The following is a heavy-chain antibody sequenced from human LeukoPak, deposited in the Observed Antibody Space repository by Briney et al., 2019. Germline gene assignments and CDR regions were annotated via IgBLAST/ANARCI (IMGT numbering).Heavy chain of an antibody. D-gene: IGHD2-15*01. CDR1: GFTFSGSA. Sequence: PGGSLRLSCAASGFTFSGSAMHWVRQASGKGLEWVGRIKDKPNSYATAYAASVIGKFNNSRDDSKKTAYLKMNSLKTEDTAVYYCTRLRNINCSGGSCYFDYWGPGTLVTVSS. CDR2: IKDKPNSYAT. J-gene: IGHJ4*02. V-gene: IGHV3-73*01. CDR3: TRLRNINCSGGSCYFDY.